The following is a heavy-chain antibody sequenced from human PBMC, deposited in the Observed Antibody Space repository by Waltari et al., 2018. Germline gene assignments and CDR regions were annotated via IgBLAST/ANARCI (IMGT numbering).Heavy chain of an antibody. CDR2: IYYNGNV. CDR1: SGSISNSAYS. V-gene: IGHV4-39*01. D-gene: IGHD6-19*01. Sequence: QLQLQESGPGLVKPSETLSLTCTVSSGSISNSAYSWDWIRQSPGKGLEWIGNIYYNGNVYYNPSLDGRITISLDTSKTQFSLMLTSVTAADTAIYYCARHRAGSTWFDPWGQGTLVTVSS. CDR3: ARHRAGSTWFDP. J-gene: IGHJ5*02.